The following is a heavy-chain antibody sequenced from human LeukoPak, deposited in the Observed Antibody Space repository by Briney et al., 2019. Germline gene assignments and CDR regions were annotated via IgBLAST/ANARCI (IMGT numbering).Heavy chain of an antibody. CDR1: GGSFSGYY. D-gene: IGHD3-22*01. Sequence: PSETLSLTRAVYGGSFSGYYWSWIRQPPGKGLEWIGEINHSGSTNYNPSLKSRVTISVDTSKNQFSLKLSSVTAADTAVYYCARGIINYDSSGYDYWGQGTLVTVSS. CDR3: ARGIINYDSSGYDY. J-gene: IGHJ4*02. CDR2: INHSGST. V-gene: IGHV4-34*01.